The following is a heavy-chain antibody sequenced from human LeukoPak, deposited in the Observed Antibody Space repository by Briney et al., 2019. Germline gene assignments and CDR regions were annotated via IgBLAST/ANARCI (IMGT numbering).Heavy chain of an antibody. CDR2: IIPIFGTA. CDR1: GYTFTSYA. V-gene: IGHV1-69*13. J-gene: IGHJ4*02. CDR3: ARIRKATIDYYFDY. D-gene: IGHD5-24*01. Sequence: SVKVSCRASGYTFTSYAISWVRQAPGQGLEWMGGIIPIFGTANYAQKFQGRVTITADESTSTAYMELSSLRSEDTAVYYCARIRKATIDYYFDYWGQGTLVTVSS.